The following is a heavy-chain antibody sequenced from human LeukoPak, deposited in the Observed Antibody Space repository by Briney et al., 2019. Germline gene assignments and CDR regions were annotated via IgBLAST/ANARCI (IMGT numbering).Heavy chain of an antibody. D-gene: IGHD6-13*01. CDR2: IKEDGSEK. J-gene: IGHJ4*02. CDR1: GFTFSIYW. CDR3: ARAHSSSFDY. V-gene: IGHV3-7*04. Sequence: GGSLRLSCAPSGFTFSIYWMSWVRQAPGKGREWVANIKEDGSEKYYVDSVKGRFIISRDNAKNSLYLQMNSLRAEDTAVYYCARAHSSSFDYWGQGTLVTVSS.